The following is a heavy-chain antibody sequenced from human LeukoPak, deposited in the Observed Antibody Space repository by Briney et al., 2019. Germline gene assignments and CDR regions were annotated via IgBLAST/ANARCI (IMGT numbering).Heavy chain of an antibody. J-gene: IGHJ4*02. CDR1: GFTFSSYA. CDR2: ISGSGGST. CDR3: AKSFGDYGDYVSPFGY. D-gene: IGHD4-17*01. V-gene: IGHV3-23*01. Sequence: GGPLRLSCAASGFTFSSYAMSWVRQAPGKGLEWVSAISGSGGSTYYADSVKGRFTISRDNSKNTLYLQMNSLRAEDTAVYYCAKSFGDYGDYVSPFGYWGQGTLVTVSS.